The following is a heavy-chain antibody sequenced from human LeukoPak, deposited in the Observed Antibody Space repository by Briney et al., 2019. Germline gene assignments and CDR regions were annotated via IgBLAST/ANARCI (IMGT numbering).Heavy chain of an antibody. CDR1: GYTFTGYY. Sequence: GASVKVSCKASGYTFTGYYMHWVRQAPGQGLEWTGWINPNSGGTNYAQKFQGRVTMTRDTSISTAYMELSRLRSDDTAVYYCARAQIYYYYMDVWGKGTTVTVSS. J-gene: IGHJ6*03. V-gene: IGHV1-2*02. CDR2: INPNSGGT. CDR3: ARAQIYYYYMDV.